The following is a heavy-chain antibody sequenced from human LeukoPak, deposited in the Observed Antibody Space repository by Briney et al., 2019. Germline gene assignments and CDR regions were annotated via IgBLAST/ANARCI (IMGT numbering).Heavy chain of an antibody. Sequence: GASVKVSCKASGYTFTNYDINWVRQATGQGLEWMGWMNPNSGNTGFAQKFQGRVTMTRDNSISTAYMELSSLRSEDTAVYYCARDRVVGGLRGFRFDPWGQGTLVTVSS. CDR3: ARDRVVGGLRGFRFDP. D-gene: IGHD4-17*01. CDR2: MNPNSGNT. CDR1: GYTFTNYD. V-gene: IGHV1-8*01. J-gene: IGHJ5*02.